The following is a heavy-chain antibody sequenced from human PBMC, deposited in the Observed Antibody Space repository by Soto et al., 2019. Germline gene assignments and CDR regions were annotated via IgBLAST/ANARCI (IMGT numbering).Heavy chain of an antibody. Sequence: SETLSLTCTVSGGSMSNYYWSWIRQPPGKGLEWIGYIHYIGRTNYNPSLKSRVTMSLDTSKNQLSLHLYSVTPEDTAVYYCTGITWFRGMDVWGQGTPVAVPS. CDR3: TGITWFRGMDV. D-gene: IGHD3-10*01. CDR2: IHYIGRT. V-gene: IGHV4-59*12. J-gene: IGHJ6*02. CDR1: GGSMSNYY.